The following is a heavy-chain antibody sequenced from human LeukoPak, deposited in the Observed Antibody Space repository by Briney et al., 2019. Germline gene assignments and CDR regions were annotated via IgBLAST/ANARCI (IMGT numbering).Heavy chain of an antibody. CDR2: IKPDGSEK. J-gene: IGHJ4*02. V-gene: IGHV3-7*01. Sequence: GGSLRLSCAASGFTFGSSWMSWVRQAPGKGLEWVANIKPDGSEKYYVDSVKGRFTISRDNAKNSLYLQMNSLRAEDTAVYYCARDKFGGTDYWGQGTLVTVSS. CDR1: GFTFGSSW. CDR3: ARDKFGGTDY. D-gene: IGHD3-16*01.